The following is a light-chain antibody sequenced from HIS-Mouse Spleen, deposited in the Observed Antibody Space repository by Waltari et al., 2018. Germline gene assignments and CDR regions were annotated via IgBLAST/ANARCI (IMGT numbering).Light chain of an antibody. CDR2: KDS. Sequence: SYELTQPPSVSVSPGQTARITCSGDALPKQYAYWYQQKPGQAPVLVLYKDSERPLGIPARVSGSSSGTTVTLTISGVQAEDEADYYCQSADSSGTYSVVFGGGTKLTVL. J-gene: IGLJ2*01. CDR3: QSADSSGTYSVV. V-gene: IGLV3-25*03. CDR1: ALPKQY.